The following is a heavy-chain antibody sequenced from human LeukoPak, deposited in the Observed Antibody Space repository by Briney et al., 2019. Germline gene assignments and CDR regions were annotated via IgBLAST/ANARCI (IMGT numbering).Heavy chain of an antibody. V-gene: IGHV1-46*01. Sequence: ASVQVSCKASGYTFTSYYMHWVRQAPGQGLAWMGIINPSGGSKSYAQKFQGRVTMTRDTSTSTVYMELSSLRSEDTAVYYCARELLNKYCSGGSCYYYGMDVWGQGTTVTVSS. CDR2: INPSGGSK. D-gene: IGHD2-15*01. CDR1: GYTFTSYY. CDR3: ARELLNKYCSGGSCYYYGMDV. J-gene: IGHJ6*02.